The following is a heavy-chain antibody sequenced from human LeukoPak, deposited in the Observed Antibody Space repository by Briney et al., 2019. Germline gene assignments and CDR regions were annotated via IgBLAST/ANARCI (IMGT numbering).Heavy chain of an antibody. Sequence: GRSLRLSCAASGFTFSTYGMHWVRQAPGKGLEWVAVISFDGLNKYSADSVKGRFTISRDNSKNTMYLQMNSLRAEDTAVYYCAKQQAGTYYGAEGWFDPWGQGTLVTVSS. D-gene: IGHD3-3*01. J-gene: IGHJ5*02. CDR2: ISFDGLNK. CDR3: AKQQAGTYYGAEGWFDP. CDR1: GFTFSTYG. V-gene: IGHV3-30*18.